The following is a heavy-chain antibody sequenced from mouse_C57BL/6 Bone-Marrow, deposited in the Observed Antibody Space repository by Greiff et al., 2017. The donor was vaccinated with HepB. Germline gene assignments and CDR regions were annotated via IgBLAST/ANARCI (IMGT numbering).Heavy chain of an antibody. Sequence: VQLQQSGPELVKPGASVKISCKASGYSFTSYHIHWVKQRPGQGLEWIGWIYPGCGNTKYNEKFKGKATLTADKSSSTAYMQLSSLTSEDSAVYYCAREREFSYYFDYWGQGTTLTVSS. CDR2: IYPGCGNT. V-gene: IGHV1-66*01. CDR1: GYSFTSYH. CDR3: AREREFSYYFDY. J-gene: IGHJ2*01.